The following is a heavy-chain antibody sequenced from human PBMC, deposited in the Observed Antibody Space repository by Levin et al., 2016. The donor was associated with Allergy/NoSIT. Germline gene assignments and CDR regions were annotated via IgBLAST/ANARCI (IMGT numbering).Heavy chain of an antibody. CDR2: ISSNGGST. J-gene: IGHJ3*02. Sequence: GGSLRLSCAASGFTFSSYAMHWVRQAPGKGLEYVSAISSNGGSTYYADSVKGRFTISRDNSKNTLYLQMGSLRAEDMAVYYCARGGYCSSTSCYQAFDIWGQGTMVTVSS. V-gene: IGHV3-64*02. CDR3: ARGGYCSSTSCYQAFDI. CDR1: GFTFSSYA. D-gene: IGHD2-2*01.